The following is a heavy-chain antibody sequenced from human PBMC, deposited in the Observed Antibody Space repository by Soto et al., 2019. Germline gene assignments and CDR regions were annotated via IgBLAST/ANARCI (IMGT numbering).Heavy chain of an antibody. Sequence: ASVKVSCKASGYIFTDYYMHWVRQAPGQELGWMGRINPNSGGTNYAQKFQGRVTMTTDTSMSTAYTELSSLRSEDTAVYYCARNSPYYDILTGPYGLDYWGQGTLVTVS. CDR1: GYIFTDYY. V-gene: IGHV1-2*06. CDR2: INPNSGGT. D-gene: IGHD3-9*01. CDR3: ARNSPYYDILTGPYGLDY. J-gene: IGHJ4*02.